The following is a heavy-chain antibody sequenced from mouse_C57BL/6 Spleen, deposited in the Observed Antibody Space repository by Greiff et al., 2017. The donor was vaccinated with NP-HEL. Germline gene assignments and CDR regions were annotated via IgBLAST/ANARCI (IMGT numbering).Heavy chain of an antibody. Sequence: VKLVESGGGLVQPGGSMKLSCAASGFTFSDAWMDWVRQSPEKGLEWVAEIRNKANNHATYYAESVKGRFTISRDDSKSSVYLQMNSLRAEDTGIYYCTTGITTAYWYFDVWGTGTTVTVSS. CDR2: IRNKANNHAT. CDR1: GFTFSDAW. V-gene: IGHV6-6*01. D-gene: IGHD1-2*01. CDR3: TTGITTAYWYFDV. J-gene: IGHJ1*03.